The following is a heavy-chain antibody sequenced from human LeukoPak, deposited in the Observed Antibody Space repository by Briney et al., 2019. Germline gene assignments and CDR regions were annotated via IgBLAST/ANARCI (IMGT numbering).Heavy chain of an antibody. J-gene: IGHJ4*02. D-gene: IGHD3-22*01. V-gene: IGHV4-34*01. CDR1: GGSFSGYY. Sequence: SETLSLTCAVYGGSFSGYYWSWIRQPPGKGLEWIGEINHSGSTNYNPSLKSRVTISADTSKSQFSLKLSSVTAADTAVYYCARGRRYYYDSSGYGFDYWGQGTLVTVSS. CDR3: ARGRRYYYDSSGYGFDY. CDR2: INHSGST.